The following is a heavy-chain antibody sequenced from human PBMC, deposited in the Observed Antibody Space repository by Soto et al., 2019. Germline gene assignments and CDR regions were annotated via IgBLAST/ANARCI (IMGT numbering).Heavy chain of an antibody. J-gene: IGHJ2*01. V-gene: IGHV1-69*04. CDR2: IIPILGIA. Sequence: GASVKVSCKASGGTFSSYTISWVRQAPGQGLEWMGRIIPILGIANYAQKFQGRVTITADKSTGTAYMELSSLRADDTAVYYCTRDPSRGSDWARYFDLWGRGTLVTVSS. CDR3: TRDPSRGSDWARYFDL. D-gene: IGHD1-26*01. CDR1: GGTFSSYT.